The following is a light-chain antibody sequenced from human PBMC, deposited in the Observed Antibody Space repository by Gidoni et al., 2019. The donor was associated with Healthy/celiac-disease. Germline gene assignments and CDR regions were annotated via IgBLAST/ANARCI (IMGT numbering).Light chain of an antibody. Sequence: LTQSPATLSLSPGERATLSCRDSQSVSSYLAWYQQKPGQAPRLLIYDASNRATGIPARFSGSGSGTDFTLTISSLEPEDFAVYYCQQRSNWPPYTFGQGTKLEIK. V-gene: IGKV3-11*01. CDR2: DAS. CDR3: QQRSNWPPYT. CDR1: QSVSSY. J-gene: IGKJ2*01.